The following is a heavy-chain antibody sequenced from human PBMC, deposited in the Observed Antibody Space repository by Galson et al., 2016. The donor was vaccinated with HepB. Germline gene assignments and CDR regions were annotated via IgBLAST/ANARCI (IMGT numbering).Heavy chain of an antibody. CDR3: ARQYRGGTSDY. Sequence: SETLSLTCAVSGGSISSSDWWSWVRQPPGQGLEWIWQIFHSGRVNYTPSLASRVTISIDTSNNHFSLRLTSVTAADTALYYCARQYRGGTSDYWGQGTLVIVSS. V-gene: IGHV4-4*02. D-gene: IGHD6-25*01. CDR2: IFHSGRV. J-gene: IGHJ4*02. CDR1: GGSISSSDW.